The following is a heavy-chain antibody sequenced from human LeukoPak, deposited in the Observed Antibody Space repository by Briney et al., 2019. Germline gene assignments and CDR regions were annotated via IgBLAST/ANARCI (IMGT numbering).Heavy chain of an antibody. CDR1: GFTFSSYW. CDR2: IKEDGSET. V-gene: IGHV3-7*03. J-gene: IGHJ4*02. CDR3: EAYGSV. D-gene: IGHD3-10*01. Sequence: PGGSLRLSCAASGFTFSSYWMNWVRQAPGKGLEWVANIKEDGSETYYVDSVKGRFTISRDNDKNTLYLQMNSLRAEDTAVYYCEAYGSVWGQGTLVIVSS.